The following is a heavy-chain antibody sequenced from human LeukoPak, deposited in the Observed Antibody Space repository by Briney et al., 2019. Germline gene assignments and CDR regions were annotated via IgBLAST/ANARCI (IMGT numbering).Heavy chain of an antibody. D-gene: IGHD2-15*01. CDR2: INLSSGGT. CDR3: VTSTGYFNTWGAFDI. Sequence: GASVKVSCKASGFTFTAFYMRWVRQAPGQGLEWMAWINLSSGGTNYAQKFRGRVTMTRDSSISTAYMELTSLRSDDTAIYYCVTSTGYFNTWGAFDIWGQGTMVTVSS. J-gene: IGHJ3*02. CDR1: GFTFTAFY. V-gene: IGHV1-2*02.